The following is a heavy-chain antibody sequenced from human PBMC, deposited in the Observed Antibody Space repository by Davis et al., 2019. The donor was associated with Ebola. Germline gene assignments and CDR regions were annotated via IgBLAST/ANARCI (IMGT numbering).Heavy chain of an antibody. Sequence: GGSLRLSCAASGFTFSSYAMSWVRQAPGKGLEWVSAISGSGGSTYYADSVKGRFTISRDNSKNTAYLQMNSLKTEDTAVYYCTRSCGGDCERDYWGQGTLVTVSS. D-gene: IGHD2-21*02. CDR3: TRSCGGDCERDY. V-gene: IGHV3-23*01. CDR2: ISGSGGST. CDR1: GFTFSSYA. J-gene: IGHJ4*02.